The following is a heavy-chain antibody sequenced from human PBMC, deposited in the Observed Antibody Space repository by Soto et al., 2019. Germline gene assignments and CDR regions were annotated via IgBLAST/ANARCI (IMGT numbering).Heavy chain of an antibody. Sequence: EVQLLESGGGLVQPGGSLRLSCAASGFTFSSYAMSWVRQAPGKGLEWVSAISGSGGSTYYADSVKGRFTISRDNSKNTLYLQMNSLRAEDTAVYYFAKTLRGYSSGWYWDYWGQGTLVTVSS. V-gene: IGHV3-23*01. CDR3: AKTLRGYSSGWYWDY. CDR1: GFTFSSYA. CDR2: ISGSGGST. D-gene: IGHD6-19*01. J-gene: IGHJ4*02.